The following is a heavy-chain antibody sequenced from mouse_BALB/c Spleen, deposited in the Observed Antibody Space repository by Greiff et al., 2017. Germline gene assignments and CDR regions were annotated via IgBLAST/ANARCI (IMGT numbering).Heavy chain of an antibody. CDR2: INPYNGAT. CDR3: ARGRDYRYDYYAMDY. V-gene: IGHV1-31*01. CDR1: GYSFTGYY. Sequence: EVQLQQSGPELVKPGASVKISCKASGYSFTGYYMHWVKQSHVKSLEWIGRINPYNGATSYNQNFKDKASLTVDKSSSTAYMELHSLTSEDSAVYYCARGRDYRYDYYAMDYWGQGTSVTVSS. D-gene: IGHD2-14*01. J-gene: IGHJ4*01.